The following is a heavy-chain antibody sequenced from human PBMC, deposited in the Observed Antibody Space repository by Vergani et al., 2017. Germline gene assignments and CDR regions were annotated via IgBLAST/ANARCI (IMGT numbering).Heavy chain of an antibody. V-gene: IGHV5-10-1*01. J-gene: IGHJ6*02. D-gene: IGHD6-19*01. CDR3: ARQVAVAGKWWGPYYYYGMDV. CDR2: IDPSDAYI. CDR1: GYSFTSYW. Sequence: EVQLVQSGAEVKKPGESLRISCKGSGYSFTSYWISWVRQMPGQGLEWMGRIDPSDAYINYSPAFQGHVTSSADKSISTAYLQWSSLKASDTARDYCARQVAVAGKWWGPYYYYGMDVWGQGTTVTVSS.